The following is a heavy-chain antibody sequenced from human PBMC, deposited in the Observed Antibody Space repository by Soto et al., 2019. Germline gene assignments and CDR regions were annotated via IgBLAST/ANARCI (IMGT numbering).Heavy chain of an antibody. J-gene: IGHJ6*02. CDR3: ATGGHNDGYNFYHGMDV. Sequence: QVQVVQSGAEVKKPGSSVKVSCKVSGGIFTNNAISGVRQAPGQGVEWLGGVIPLFDTAYYAQIFRGRLKISADGATTTAYMELSGLTSADTAVYFCATGGHNDGYNFYHGMDVWGQGTTVTVS. D-gene: IGHD5-18*01. CDR1: GGIFTNNA. CDR2: VIPLFDTA. V-gene: IGHV1-69*01.